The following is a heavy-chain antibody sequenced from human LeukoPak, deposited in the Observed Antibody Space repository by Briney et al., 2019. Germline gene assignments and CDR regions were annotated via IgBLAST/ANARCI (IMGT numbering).Heavy chain of an antibody. CDR2: FDPEDGET. J-gene: IGHJ6*02. CDR1: GYTLTELS. D-gene: IGHD2-2*01. V-gene: IGHV1-24*01. Sequence: ASVKVSCKVSGYTLTELSMHWVRQAPGKGLEWMGGFDPEDGETIYAQKFQGRVTMTEDTSTDTAYMELSSLRSEDTAVYYCARVDVGVLDAPPTTLPDYYGMDVWGQGTTVTVSS. CDR3: ARVDVGVLDAPPTTLPDYYGMDV.